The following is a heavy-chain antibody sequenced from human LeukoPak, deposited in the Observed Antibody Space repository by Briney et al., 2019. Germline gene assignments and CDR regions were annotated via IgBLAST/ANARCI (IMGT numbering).Heavy chain of an antibody. CDR3: ARDLWIQLWSPERAFDI. D-gene: IGHD5-18*01. Sequence: SETLSLTRTVSGGPISSYYWSCIRQPAREGLEGIGRIYPSGSTNYNPSLKSRVTMSVATSKNQFSLKLSSVTAADTAVYYCARDLWIQLWSPERAFDIWGQGTMVTVSS. CDR1: GGPISSYY. V-gene: IGHV4-4*07. CDR2: IYPSGST. J-gene: IGHJ3*02.